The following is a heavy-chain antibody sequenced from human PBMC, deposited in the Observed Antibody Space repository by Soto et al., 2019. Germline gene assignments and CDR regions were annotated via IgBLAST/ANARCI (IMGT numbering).Heavy chain of an antibody. CDR3: ARVRKLGGSDY. J-gene: IGHJ4*02. Sequence: QVQLVQSGAEVKKPGASVKVSCKASGYTFTSYDINWVRQATGQGLEWMGWMNPNSGNTGYAQEFQGRVTMTRNTSVGTGDMELSSLRSEDTAVCYCARVRKLGGSDYWGQGTLVTVCS. D-gene: IGHD3-16*01. CDR1: GYTFTSYD. V-gene: IGHV1-8*01. CDR2: MNPNSGNT.